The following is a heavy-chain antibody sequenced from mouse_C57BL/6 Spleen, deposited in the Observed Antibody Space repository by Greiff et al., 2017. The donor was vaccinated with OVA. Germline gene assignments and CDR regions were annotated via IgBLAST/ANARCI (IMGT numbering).Heavy chain of an antibody. J-gene: IGHJ1*03. V-gene: IGHV5-4*01. CDR3: ARETTVVATRYFDV. CDR2: ISDGGSYT. D-gene: IGHD1-1*01. CDR1: GFTFSSYA. Sequence: EVKLVESGGGLVKPGGSLKLSCAASGFTFSSYAMSWVRQTPEKRLEWVATISDGGSYTYYPDNVKGRFTISRDNAKNNLYPQMSHLKSEDTAMYYCARETTVVATRYFDVWGTGTTVTVSS.